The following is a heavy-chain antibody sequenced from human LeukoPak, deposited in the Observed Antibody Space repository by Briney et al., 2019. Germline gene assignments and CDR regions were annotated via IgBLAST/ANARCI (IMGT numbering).Heavy chain of an antibody. D-gene: IGHD5-18*01. J-gene: IGHJ6*02. CDR1: GYTFTSYD. V-gene: IGHV1-8*01. CDR3: ARAGGYSYGLLGYYYYGMDI. CDR2: MNPNSGNT. Sequence: ASVKVSCKASGYTFTSYDINWVRQATGQGLEWMGWMNPNSGNTGYAQKFQGRVTMTRNTSISTAYMELSSLRSEDTAVYYCARAGGYSYGLLGYYYYGMDIWSQGTTVTVSS.